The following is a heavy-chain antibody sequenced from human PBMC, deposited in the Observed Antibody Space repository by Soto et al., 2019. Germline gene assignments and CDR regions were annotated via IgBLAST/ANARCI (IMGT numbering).Heavy chain of an antibody. J-gene: IGHJ4*01. CDR3: ARAPYSSTSFLVDL. V-gene: IGHV1-46*01. CDR1: GYTLTAYH. CDR2: VNPSLGRA. Sequence: ASVKVSCKTSGYTLTAYHMHWVRQAPGQGLEWMGIVNPSLGRANYAQKFQDRVAMTWDTSINTFYMELTSLRSDDTAVYYCARAPYSSTSFLVDLWGNGTLVTDS. D-gene: IGHD6-6*01.